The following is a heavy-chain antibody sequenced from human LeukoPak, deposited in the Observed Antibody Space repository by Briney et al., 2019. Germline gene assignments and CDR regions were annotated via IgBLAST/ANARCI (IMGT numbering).Heavy chain of an antibody. D-gene: IGHD2-8*01. CDR1: GGSISSYY. V-gene: IGHV4-59*08. J-gene: IGHJ3*02. CDR3: ARQGVGAFDI. Sequence: SETLSLTCTVSGGSISSYYWSWIRQPPGKGLEWTGYIYYSGSTNYNPSLKSRVTISVDTSKNQFSLKLSSVTAADTAVYYCARQGVGAFDIWGQGTMVTVSS. CDR2: IYYSGST.